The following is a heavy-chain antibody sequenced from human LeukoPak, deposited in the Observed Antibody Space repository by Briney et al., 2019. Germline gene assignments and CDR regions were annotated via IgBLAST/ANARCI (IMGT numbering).Heavy chain of an antibody. Sequence: PGGSLRLSCAASGFTFNKYWMTWLRQAPGKGLEWVSGISGSGGSTDYADSVKGRFTISRDNSKKTVYLQMNSLRAEDTAIYYCAKGRTYCSGTSCYFFDFWGQGTLVTVSS. CDR3: AKGRTYCSGTSCYFFDF. CDR1: GFTFNKYW. CDR2: ISGSGGST. D-gene: IGHD2-15*01. J-gene: IGHJ4*02. V-gene: IGHV3-23*01.